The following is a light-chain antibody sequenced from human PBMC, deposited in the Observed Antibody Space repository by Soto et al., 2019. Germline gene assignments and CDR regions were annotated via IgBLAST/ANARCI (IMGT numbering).Light chain of an antibody. V-gene: IGKV1-5*03. Sequence: DIQMTQSPSTLPSSVGYRFTVTCLASQSIRSWLAWYQEKPGKAPKLLIYKASLLETGVPSRFSGSGSGTEFTLTISSLQTDDFGTYYCQQYNSHPWTFGQGTKVDI. CDR2: KAS. CDR1: QSIRSW. CDR3: QQYNSHPWT. J-gene: IGKJ1*01.